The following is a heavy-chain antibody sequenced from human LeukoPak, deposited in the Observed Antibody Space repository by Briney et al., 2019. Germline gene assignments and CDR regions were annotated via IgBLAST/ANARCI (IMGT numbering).Heavy chain of an antibody. V-gene: IGHV4-59*11. CDR2: MYYSGST. J-gene: IGHJ6*03. D-gene: IGHD4-11*01. CDR3: ARDKAVTRPYYQYYMDV. Sequence: PSETLSLTCTVSGGSFSSHYWSWIRQRPGKGLEWIAYMYYSGSTSYNPSLKSRVAISVDTSKNQFSLKLSSATAADTAVYYCARDKAVTRPYYQYYMDVWGKGTTVTVSS. CDR1: GGSFSSHY.